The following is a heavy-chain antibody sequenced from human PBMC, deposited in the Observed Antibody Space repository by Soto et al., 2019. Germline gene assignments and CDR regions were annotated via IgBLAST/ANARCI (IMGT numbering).Heavy chain of an antibody. CDR3: AGEIHGSPEY. J-gene: IGHJ4*01. CDR1: DGSISSSNFH. Sequence: QVQLQESGPGLVEPSETLSLTCTVTDGSISSSNFHWAWVRQPPGGGLEWVGSIIHTGRTYSRPSIKTPVTMSVDTSSNQFTLKIHAETTSDTAINFCAGEIHGSPEYWGHGTLVTVSS. D-gene: IGHD2-21*01. V-gene: IGHV4-39*01. CDR2: IIHTGRT.